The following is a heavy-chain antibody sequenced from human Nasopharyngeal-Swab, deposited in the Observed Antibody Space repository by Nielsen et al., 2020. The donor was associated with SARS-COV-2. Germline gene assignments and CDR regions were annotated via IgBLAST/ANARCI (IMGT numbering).Heavy chain of an antibody. CDR3: VGSSWYGDYYYYYGMDV. CDR2: IYYSGST. Sequence: SETLSLTCTVSGGSISSSSYYWGWIRQPSGKGLERIGSIYYSGSTYYNPSLKSRVTISVDTSKNQFSLKLSSVTAADTAVYYCVGSSWYGDYYYYYGMDVWGQGTTVTVSS. D-gene: IGHD6-13*01. J-gene: IGHJ6*02. CDR1: GGSISSSSYY. V-gene: IGHV4-39*07.